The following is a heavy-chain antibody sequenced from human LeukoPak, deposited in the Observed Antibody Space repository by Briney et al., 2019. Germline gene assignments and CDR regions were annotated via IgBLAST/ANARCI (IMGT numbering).Heavy chain of an antibody. D-gene: IGHD6-13*01. Sequence: ASVKVSCKASGYTFTGYYMHWVRQAPGQGLEWMGWINPNSGGTNYAQNFQGRVTMTRDTSISTAYMELRSLSSDDTAVYYCTRNFESSSWYYWFDPWGQGTLVTVSS. V-gene: IGHV1-2*02. CDR2: INPNSGGT. CDR3: TRNFESSSWYYWFDP. CDR1: GYTFTGYY. J-gene: IGHJ5*02.